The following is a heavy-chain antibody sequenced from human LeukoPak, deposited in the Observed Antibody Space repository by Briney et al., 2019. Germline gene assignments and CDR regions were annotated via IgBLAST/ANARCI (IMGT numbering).Heavy chain of an antibody. Sequence: GGSLRVPCAASGFDFISHGMNWVRQARGKGLEWVSTINFNGGRTYYADSVKGRFSVSRDNSKNTLYLQMNSLRVEDTAVYYCAKGGRGSWAGNTGDWGQGTLVSVSS. CDR3: AKGGRGSWAGNTGD. D-gene: IGHD3-10*01. J-gene: IGHJ4*02. V-gene: IGHV3-23*01. CDR2: INFNGGRT. CDR1: GFDFISHG.